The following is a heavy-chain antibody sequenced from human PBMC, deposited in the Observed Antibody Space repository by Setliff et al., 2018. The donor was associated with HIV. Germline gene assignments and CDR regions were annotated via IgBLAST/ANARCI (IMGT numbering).Heavy chain of an antibody. CDR3: ARDKGYYYMDV. J-gene: IGHJ6*03. V-gene: IGHV4-4*07. Sequence: PSETLSLTCTVSGGSISSHYWSWIRQPAGKGLEWIGRIYTSGSTNDNPSLKSRITISVDTSNNQFSLRLSSVTAADTAVYYCARDKGYYYMDVWGKGITVTVSS. CDR2: IYTSGST. CDR1: GGSISSHY.